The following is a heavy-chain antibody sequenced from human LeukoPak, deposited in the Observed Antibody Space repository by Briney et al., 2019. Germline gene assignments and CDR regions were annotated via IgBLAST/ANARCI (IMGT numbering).Heavy chain of an antibody. J-gene: IGHJ6*02. Sequence: PGGSLRLSCAASGFTFSSYEMNWVRQAPGKGREWVSYISSSGSTIYYADSVKGRFTISRDNAKNSLYLQMNSLRAEDTAVYYCARDEIAVAGKYYYYGMDVWGQGTTVTVSS. CDR1: GFTFSSYE. CDR3: ARDEIAVAGKYYYYGMDV. D-gene: IGHD6-19*01. V-gene: IGHV3-48*03. CDR2: ISSSGSTI.